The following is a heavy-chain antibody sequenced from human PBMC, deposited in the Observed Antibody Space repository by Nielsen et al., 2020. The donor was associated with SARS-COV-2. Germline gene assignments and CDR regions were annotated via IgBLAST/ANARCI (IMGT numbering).Heavy chain of an antibody. Sequence: GGSLRLSCAASRFIVSSKYMNWVRQAPGKGLEWVSVFYSGGTTLYADSVKGRFIISRDNSRNTLYLQMNSLRVEDTAMYYCAREGDTYGVRNFDYWGQGVMVTVSS. CDR2: FYSGGTT. CDR1: RFIVSSKY. J-gene: IGHJ4*02. V-gene: IGHV3-53*01. CDR3: AREGDTYGVRNFDY. D-gene: IGHD5-18*01.